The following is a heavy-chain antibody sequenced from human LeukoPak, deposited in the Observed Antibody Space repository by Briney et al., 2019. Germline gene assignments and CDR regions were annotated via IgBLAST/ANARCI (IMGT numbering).Heavy chain of an antibody. J-gene: IGHJ5*02. Sequence: PGGSLRLSCAASGFTLSNYVIHWVRQAPGKGLEYVSTMSGVGRSVYYANSVKGRFSISRDNSKNTLYLQMGSLRPEDMAVYYCARISIVAPGMDLWGQGTLATVSS. D-gene: IGHD6-13*01. V-gene: IGHV3-64*01. CDR3: ARISIVAPGMDL. CDR1: GFTLSNYV. CDR2: MSGVGRSV.